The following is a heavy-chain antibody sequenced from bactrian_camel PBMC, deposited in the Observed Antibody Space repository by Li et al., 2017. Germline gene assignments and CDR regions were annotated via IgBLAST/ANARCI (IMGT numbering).Heavy chain of an antibody. Sequence: VQLVESGGGSVQAGGSLRLSCAAPEYRYPSYCMGWFRQAPGKEREAVASTYIGGGQTYYADSVKGRFTIAQDNDKNTLTLQMNNLKPEDSATYYCAASVGKTFCSAAYFLSGLRPVFGSWGQGTQVTV. J-gene: IGHJ6*01. CDR1: EYRYPSYC. V-gene: IGHV3S13*01. CDR2: TYIGGGQT. D-gene: IGHD2*01. CDR3: AASVGKTFCSAAYFLSGLRPVFGS.